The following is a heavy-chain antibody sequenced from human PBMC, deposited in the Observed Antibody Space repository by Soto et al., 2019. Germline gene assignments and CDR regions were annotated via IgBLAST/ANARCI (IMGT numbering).Heavy chain of an antibody. Sequence: LGESLKISCNGSGYGFSIYWIAWVRQMPGKGLEWMGIIYPGESETRYNPSFQGQVTISADKSISTAYLQWSSLEASDTAMYFCASGFDTSGHGLLFFDYRGQGTLVTVSS. CDR3: ASGFDTSGHGLLFFDY. J-gene: IGHJ4*02. V-gene: IGHV5-51*01. CDR2: IYPGESET. CDR1: GYGFSIYW. D-gene: IGHD3-22*01.